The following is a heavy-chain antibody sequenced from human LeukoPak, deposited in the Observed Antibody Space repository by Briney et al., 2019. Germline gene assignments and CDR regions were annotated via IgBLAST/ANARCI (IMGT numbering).Heavy chain of an antibody. D-gene: IGHD2-21*01. Sequence: PSETLSLTCTVSGGSISSGNYYWGWIRQPPGKGLEWIGTIYFSGSTYYNPSLKSRVSISVDTSKNQFSLKLSSVTAADTALYYCARRPTGDYSRFDNWGQGTLVTVSS. CDR1: GGSISSGNYY. J-gene: IGHJ4*02. CDR3: ARRPTGDYSRFDN. CDR2: IYFSGST. V-gene: IGHV4-39*01.